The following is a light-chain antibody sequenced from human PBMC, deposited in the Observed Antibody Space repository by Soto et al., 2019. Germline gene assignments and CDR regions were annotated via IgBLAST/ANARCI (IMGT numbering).Light chain of an antibody. Sequence: EIVLTQSPGTLSLSPGERATLSCRASQSFTSNYLAWYQQRPGQAPRLLIYGASTRATGIPDRFSGSGSGTDFTLTISRLEPEDFAVYYCQQYGSSPRTFGHGTKVDIK. V-gene: IGKV3-20*01. CDR1: QSFTSNY. CDR3: QQYGSSPRT. J-gene: IGKJ1*01. CDR2: GAS.